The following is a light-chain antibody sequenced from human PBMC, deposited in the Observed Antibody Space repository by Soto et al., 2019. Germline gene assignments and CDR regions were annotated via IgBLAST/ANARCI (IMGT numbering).Light chain of an antibody. Sequence: EIVMTQSPATLSVSPGERATLSCTASQSVSSNLAWYQQKPGQAPRLLIYGASTRATGIPARFSGSGSGTELTLIISSLQSEDFAVYYCQQYNNWPPWTFGQGTKVDIK. CDR2: GAS. V-gene: IGKV3-15*01. CDR3: QQYNNWPPWT. CDR1: QSVSSN. J-gene: IGKJ1*01.